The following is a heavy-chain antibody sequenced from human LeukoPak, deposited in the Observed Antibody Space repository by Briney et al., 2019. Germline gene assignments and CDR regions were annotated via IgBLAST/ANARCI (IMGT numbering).Heavy chain of an antibody. Sequence: SETLSLTCTVSGGSTSSGGYYWSWIRQHPGKGLEWIGYIYYSGSTYYNPSLKSRVTISVDTSKNQFSLKLSSVTAADTAVYYCARESYDSSGPNWFDPWGQGTLVTVSS. CDR2: IYYSGST. D-gene: IGHD3-22*01. CDR1: GGSTSSGGYY. J-gene: IGHJ5*02. CDR3: ARESYDSSGPNWFDP. V-gene: IGHV4-31*03.